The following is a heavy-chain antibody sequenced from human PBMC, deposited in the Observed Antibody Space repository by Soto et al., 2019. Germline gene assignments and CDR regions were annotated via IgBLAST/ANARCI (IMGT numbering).Heavy chain of an antibody. CDR2: INHSGST. Sequence: QVQLQQWGAGLLKPSETLSLTCAVYGGSFSGYYWSWIRKPPGKGLEWIGEINHSGSTNYNPSLKSRVTISVDTSKNQFALKLSSVTAADTAVYYCARIVVVAAAVDYWGQGTLVTVSS. D-gene: IGHD2-15*01. J-gene: IGHJ4*02. CDR3: ARIVVVAAAVDY. CDR1: GGSFSGYY. V-gene: IGHV4-34*01.